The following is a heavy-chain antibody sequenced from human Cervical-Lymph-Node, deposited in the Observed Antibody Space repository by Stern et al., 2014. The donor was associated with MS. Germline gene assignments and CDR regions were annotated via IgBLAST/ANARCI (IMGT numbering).Heavy chain of an antibody. CDR2: IRSKTNNYAT. V-gene: IGHV3-73*01. Sequence: VQLVESGGGLVQPGGSLKLSCAASGFTFGAFTGSAVHWVRQASGKGLEWVGRIRSKTNNYATTYAASVKGRFTIYRDDSKSTVFLQMDSLKTEDTAVYYCTGPPYGDYRDYWGQGALVTVS. J-gene: IGHJ4*02. D-gene: IGHD4-17*01. CDR3: TGPPYGDYRDY. CDR1: GFTFGAFTGSA.